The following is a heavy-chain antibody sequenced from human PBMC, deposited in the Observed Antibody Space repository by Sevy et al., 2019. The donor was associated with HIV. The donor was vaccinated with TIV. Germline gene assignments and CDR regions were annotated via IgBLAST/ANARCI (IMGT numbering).Heavy chain of an antibody. Sequence: GESLKISCKGSGYKFSDYWIGWVRQMPGKGLEWMGIIYPDDSDTRYSPSFQGQVTLLVDKSINTAYLQWTSLKASDTAMYYCARRVSVELPARGWFDPWGQGTLVTVSS. D-gene: IGHD1-7*01. J-gene: IGHJ5*02. CDR2: IYPDDSDT. CDR1: GYKFSDYW. V-gene: IGHV5-51*01. CDR3: ARRVSVELPARGWFDP.